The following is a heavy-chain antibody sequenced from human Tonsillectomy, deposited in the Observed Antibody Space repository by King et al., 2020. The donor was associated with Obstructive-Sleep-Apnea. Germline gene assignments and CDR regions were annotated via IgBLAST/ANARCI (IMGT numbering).Heavy chain of an antibody. J-gene: IGHJ4*02. CDR1: GFTFSAYW. V-gene: IGHV3-7*01. CDR2: IKADGSEK. Sequence: VQLVESGGGLVQPGGSLRLSCAASGFTFSAYWMSWVRQAPGEGLEWVASIKADGSEKYYVDSVKGRFTISRDNAKSSLYLQMNSLRAEDTTLYYCARDVSTGAFDYWGQGTLVTVSS. CDR3: ARDVSTGAFDY. D-gene: IGHD1-1*01.